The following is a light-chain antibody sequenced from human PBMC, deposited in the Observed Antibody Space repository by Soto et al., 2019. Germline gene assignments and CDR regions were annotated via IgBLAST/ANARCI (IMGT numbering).Light chain of an antibody. CDR3: NSYTSSSTEV. V-gene: IGLV2-14*03. J-gene: IGLJ1*01. CDR1: SSDVGGYNY. CDR2: DVN. Sequence: QSALTQPASVSGSPGQSITISCTGTSSDVGGYNYVSWYQHHPGKAPKLLIYDVNSRPSGVSDRFSGSKSGNTASLTISGLQAEDEADYYCNSYTSSSTEVFGTGTKLTVL.